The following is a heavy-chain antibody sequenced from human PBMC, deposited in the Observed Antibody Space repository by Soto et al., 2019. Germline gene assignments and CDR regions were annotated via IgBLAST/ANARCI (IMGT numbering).Heavy chain of an antibody. CDR2: IYYSGST. D-gene: IGHD3-9*01. V-gene: IGHV4-59*01. CDR1: GGSISSYY. Sequence: SETLSLTCTVSGGSISSYYWSWIRQPPGKGLEWIGYIYYSGSTNYNPSLKSRVTISVDTSKNQFSLKLSSVTAADTAVYYCAGFTYYDILTGYRAAFVIWGQGTMLTVSS. J-gene: IGHJ3*02. CDR3: AGFTYYDILTGYRAAFVI.